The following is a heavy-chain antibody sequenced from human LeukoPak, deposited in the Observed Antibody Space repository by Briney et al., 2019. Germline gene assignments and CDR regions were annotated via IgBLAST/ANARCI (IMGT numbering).Heavy chain of an antibody. CDR3: ARSSSYGSAFDL. CDR1: GGSLSSGAYY. V-gene: IGHV4-31*03. CDR2: IYYSGNT. J-gene: IGHJ3*01. Sequence: PSETLSHTCTVSGGSLSSGAYYWGWIRQYPGKGLQWIGYIYYSGNTYYSPSLKSRLTISLDTSKNQFSLNLTSVTAADTAFYYCARSSSYGSAFDLWGQGTVVTVSS. D-gene: IGHD5-18*01.